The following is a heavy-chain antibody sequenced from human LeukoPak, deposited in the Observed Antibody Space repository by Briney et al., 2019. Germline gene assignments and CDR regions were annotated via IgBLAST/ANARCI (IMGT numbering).Heavy chain of an antibody. J-gene: IGHJ3*02. CDR1: GGSISSGGYY. CDR2: INHSGST. V-gene: IGHV4-61*08. CDR3: ARDHDRHGDLPYAFDI. D-gene: IGHD4-17*01. Sequence: PSETLSLTCTVSGGSISSGGYYWSWIRQPPGKGLEWIGEINHSGSTNYNPSLKSRVTISVDTSKNQFSLKLSSVTAADTAVYYCARDHDRHGDLPYAFDIWGQGTMVTVSS.